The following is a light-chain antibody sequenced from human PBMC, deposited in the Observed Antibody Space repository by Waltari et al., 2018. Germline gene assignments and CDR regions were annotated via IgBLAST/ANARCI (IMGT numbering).Light chain of an antibody. V-gene: IGLV3-21*04. Sequence: SYALTQPPSVSVAPGTTARLTCGGDNIGSYSVHWYQQKPGQAPVLVIFYDSDRPSGIPERFSGSNSGNTATLTISSVEAGDEAKYYCHVWHPDMDPGVFGPGTEVSV. CDR2: YDS. CDR3: HVWHPDMDPGV. CDR1: NIGSYS. J-gene: IGLJ1*01.